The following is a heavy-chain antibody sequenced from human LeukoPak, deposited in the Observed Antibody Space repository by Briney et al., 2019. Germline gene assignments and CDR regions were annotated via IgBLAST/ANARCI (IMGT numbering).Heavy chain of an antibody. D-gene: IGHD3-22*01. CDR3: ASSGDSSGYYTDY. CDR2: ISSSSSTI. Sequence: GGSLRLSYAASGFTFSSYSMNWVRQAPGKGLEWVSYISSSSSTIYYADSVKGRFTISRDNAKNSLYLQMNSLRAEDTAVYYCASSGDSSGYYTDYWGQGTLVTVSS. V-gene: IGHV3-48*04. J-gene: IGHJ4*02. CDR1: GFTFSSYS.